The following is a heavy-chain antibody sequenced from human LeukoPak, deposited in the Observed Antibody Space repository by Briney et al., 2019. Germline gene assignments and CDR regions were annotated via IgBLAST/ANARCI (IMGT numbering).Heavy chain of an antibody. CDR2: INPNSGGT. CDR1: GYTFTGYY. Sequence: ASVKVSCKASGYTFTGYYMHWVRQAPGQGLEWMGWINPNSGGTNYVQKFQGRVTMTRDTSISTAYMELSRLRSDDTAVYYCARGVPLSDAFDIWGQGTMVTVSS. CDR3: ARGVPLSDAFDI. J-gene: IGHJ3*02. V-gene: IGHV1-2*02.